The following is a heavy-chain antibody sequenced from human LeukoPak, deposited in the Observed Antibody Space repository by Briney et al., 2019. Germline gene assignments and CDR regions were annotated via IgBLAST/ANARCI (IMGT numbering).Heavy chain of an antibody. V-gene: IGHV3-7*01. D-gene: IGHD2-15*01. CDR2: INQDGREK. CDR1: GFTFSNYW. CDR3: ARLVLVAAAFNWFDP. J-gene: IGHJ5*02. Sequence: PGGSLRLSCAASGFTFSNYWMNWVRQAPEKGLEWVANINQDGREKYYVDSVKGRFTISRDNAKNSLYLQLNSLRAKDTAVYYCARLVLVAAAFNWFDPWGQGTLVTVSS.